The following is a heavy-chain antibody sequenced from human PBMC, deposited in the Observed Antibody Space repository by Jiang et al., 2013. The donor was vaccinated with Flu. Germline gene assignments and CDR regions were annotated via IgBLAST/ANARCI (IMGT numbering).Heavy chain of an antibody. V-gene: IGHV6-1*01. J-gene: IGHJ4*02. CDR3: ARVTISSLDF. D-gene: IGHD4/OR15-4a*01. Sequence: QTLSLTCTISGDSVSSSKTTWNWIRQSPSRGLEWLGRTYFRSQWLNDYAGSVKGRVTITPDTSKNQFSLHLNSVTPEDTAVYYCARVTISSLDFWGQGTLVTVSS. CDR2: TYFRSQWLN. CDR1: GDSVSSSKTT.